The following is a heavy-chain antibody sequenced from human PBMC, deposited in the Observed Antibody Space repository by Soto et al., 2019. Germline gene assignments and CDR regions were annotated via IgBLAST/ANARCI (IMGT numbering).Heavy chain of an antibody. V-gene: IGHV3-66*04. CDR3: ARQKAGTFHFDC. CDR1: GFTVSSNY. D-gene: IGHD6-19*01. CDR2: IYSGGST. J-gene: IGHJ4*02. Sequence: EVQLVESGGGLVQPGGSLRLSCAASGFTVSSNYMSWVRQAPGKGLEWVSVIYSGGSTYYADSVKGRFTISRDNSKNTLYLQMNSLRAEDTAVYYCARQKAGTFHFDCWGQGTLVTVSS.